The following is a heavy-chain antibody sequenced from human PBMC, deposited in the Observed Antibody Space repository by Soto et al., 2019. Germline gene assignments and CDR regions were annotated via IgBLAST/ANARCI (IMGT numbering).Heavy chain of an antibody. CDR1: GHTFTSYG. CDR3: ARVRSIAGPEDWFDP. Sequence: GASVKVSCKSSGHTFTSYGISWVRQAPGQGLEWMGWISAYNGNTNYAQKLQGRVTMTTDTSTSTAYMELRSLRSDDTAVYYCARVRSIAGPEDWFDPWGQGTLVTVSS. V-gene: IGHV1-18*01. CDR2: ISAYNGNT. D-gene: IGHD6-13*01. J-gene: IGHJ5*02.